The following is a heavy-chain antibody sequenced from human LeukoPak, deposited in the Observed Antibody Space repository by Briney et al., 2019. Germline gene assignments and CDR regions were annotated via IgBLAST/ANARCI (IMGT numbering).Heavy chain of an antibody. Sequence: SETLSLTCTVSGGSISNYYWSWIRQPPGKGLEWIGSIYYSGSTYYNPSLKSRVTISLDTSKNQFSLKLSSVTAADTAVYYCARDNTALVISDYYYMDVWGKGTTVTVSS. CDR1: GGSISNYY. D-gene: IGHD5-18*01. CDR2: IYYSGST. V-gene: IGHV4-39*07. CDR3: ARDNTALVISDYYYMDV. J-gene: IGHJ6*03.